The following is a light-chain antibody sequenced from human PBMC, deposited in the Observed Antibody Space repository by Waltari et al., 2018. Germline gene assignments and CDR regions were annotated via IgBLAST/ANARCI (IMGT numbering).Light chain of an antibody. CDR1: SSDVGSSNY. J-gene: IGLJ2*01. V-gene: IGLV2-14*03. CDR3: SSYTPTSILV. Sequence: QSALTQPASVSGSPGQSLTLSCSGTSSDVGSSNYVPWYQQHPGTPPKLLIYDVTKRPSGVSGRFSGSKSGNTASLTISGLQPEDEADYFCSSYTPTSILVFGGGTKLTV. CDR2: DVT.